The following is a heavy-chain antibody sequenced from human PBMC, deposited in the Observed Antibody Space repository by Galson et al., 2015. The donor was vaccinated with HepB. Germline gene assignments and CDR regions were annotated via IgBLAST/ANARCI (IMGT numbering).Heavy chain of an antibody. D-gene: IGHD2-2*01. Sequence: ETLSLTCAVSGASISPYYWSWIRQPPGRGLEFIGYISDSGSANYNPSLKSRVTISVDTSKNHFSLRLNSVAAADTAMYYCARLRYCNSASCHWYFDLWGRGTLVAVSS. CDR1: GASISPYY. CDR2: ISDSGSA. V-gene: IGHV4-59*08. J-gene: IGHJ2*01. CDR3: ARLRYCNSASCHWYFDL.